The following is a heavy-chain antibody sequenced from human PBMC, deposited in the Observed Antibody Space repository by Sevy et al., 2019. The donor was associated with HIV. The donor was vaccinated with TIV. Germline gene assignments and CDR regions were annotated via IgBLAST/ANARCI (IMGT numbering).Heavy chain of an antibody. CDR3: ARDCSSTSCLWGLDV. D-gene: IGHD2-2*01. J-gene: IGHJ6*02. Sequence: GGSLRLSCAASGFTFSTYWMSWVRQAPGKGLEWVANIKKDGSEKYYVHSVKGRFTISRDNAKNSLHLQMKSLRAEDTAVYYCARDCSSTSCLWGLDVWGQGTTVTVSS. CDR1: GFTFSTYW. V-gene: IGHV3-7*03. CDR2: IKKDGSEK.